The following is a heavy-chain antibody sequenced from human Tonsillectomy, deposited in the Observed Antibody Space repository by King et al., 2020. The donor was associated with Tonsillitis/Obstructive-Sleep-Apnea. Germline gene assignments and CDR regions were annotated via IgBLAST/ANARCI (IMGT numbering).Heavy chain of an antibody. CDR2: IYYGGST. D-gene: IGHD2-2*02. J-gene: IGHJ5*02. CDR1: GASIISSTYY. V-gene: IGHV4-39*01. CDR3: ARRTYCRSSTCYTHSSGWFDP. Sequence: LQLQESGPGLVKPSETLSLTCSVSGASIISSTYYWGWIRQSPGKGLEWIGNIYYGGSTYYNPSLKSRVTIPVDTSKNQFSLKLISVTAADTAVYYCARRTYCRSSTCYTHSSGWFDPWGQGTLVTVSS.